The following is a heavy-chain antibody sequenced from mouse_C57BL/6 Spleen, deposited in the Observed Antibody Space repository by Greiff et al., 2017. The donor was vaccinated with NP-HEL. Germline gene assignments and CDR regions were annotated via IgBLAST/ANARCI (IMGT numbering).Heavy chain of an antibody. CDR3: AREGYGNYEGYAMDY. D-gene: IGHD2-1*01. CDR1: GYTFTSYG. Sequence: QVQLQQSGAELARPGASVKLSCKASGYTFTSYGISWVKQRTGQGLEWIGEIYPRSGNTYYNEKFKGKATLTADKSSSTAYMELRSLPSEDSAVYFCAREGYGNYEGYAMDYWGQGTSVTVSS. CDR2: IYPRSGNT. J-gene: IGHJ4*01. V-gene: IGHV1-81*01.